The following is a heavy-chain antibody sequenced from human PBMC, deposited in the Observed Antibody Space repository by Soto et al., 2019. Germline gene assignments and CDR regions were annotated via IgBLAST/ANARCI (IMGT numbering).Heavy chain of an antibody. CDR2: INHSGST. CDR3: VRGTYCGGDCYSSYFDS. V-gene: IGHV4-34*01. J-gene: IGHJ4*01. CDR1: GGSFSGYY. Sequence: SETLSLTYAVYGGSFSGYYWSWIRQPPGKGLEWIGEINHSGSTNYNPSLKSRVTISVDTSKNQFSLNLSSVTAADTAVYYCVRGTYCGGDCYSSYFDSWGQETLVTVSS. D-gene: IGHD2-21*01.